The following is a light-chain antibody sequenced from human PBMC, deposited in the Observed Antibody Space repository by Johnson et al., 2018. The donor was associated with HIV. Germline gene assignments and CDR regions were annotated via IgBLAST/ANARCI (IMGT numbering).Light chain of an antibody. CDR1: SSNIGNNY. Sequence: SVLTQPPSVSAAPGQKVTISCSGSSSNIGNNYVSWYQQLPGTAPKLLIYENNRRPSGTPDRFSGSKSGTSATLGITGLQTGDEAYYYCGTWDSSLSAYVFGTGTKVTVL. CDR3: GTWDSSLSAYV. CDR2: ENN. V-gene: IGLV1-51*02. J-gene: IGLJ1*01.